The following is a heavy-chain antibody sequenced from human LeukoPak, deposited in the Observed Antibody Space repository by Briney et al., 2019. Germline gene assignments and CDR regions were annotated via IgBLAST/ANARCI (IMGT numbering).Heavy chain of an antibody. J-gene: IGHJ6*03. Sequence: SETLSLTCTVSGGSISSYYWSWFRQPAGKGLEWIGRNYTSGSTNYNPSLKSRVTMSVDTSKNQFSLKLSSVTAADTAVYYCAREYSGYDYLNYYYYMDVWGKGTTVTVSS. D-gene: IGHD5-12*01. CDR2: NYTSGST. CDR3: AREYSGYDYLNYYYYMDV. V-gene: IGHV4-4*07. CDR1: GGSISSYY.